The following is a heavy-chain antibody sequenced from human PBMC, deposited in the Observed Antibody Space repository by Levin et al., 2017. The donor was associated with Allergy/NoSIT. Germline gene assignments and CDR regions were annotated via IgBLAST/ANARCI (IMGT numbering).Heavy chain of an antibody. CDR3: SRGMRATFDI. CDR2: MRGKPHGGTT. CDR1: GFTFGDYT. Sequence: GESLKISCTASGFTFGDYTMTWFRQAPGKGLEWVGFMRGKPHGGTTEYGASVKGRFTISRDDSKSIAYLQMNSLKTEDTALYYCSRGMRATFDIWGQGTMVTVSS. V-gene: IGHV3-49*03. J-gene: IGHJ3*02.